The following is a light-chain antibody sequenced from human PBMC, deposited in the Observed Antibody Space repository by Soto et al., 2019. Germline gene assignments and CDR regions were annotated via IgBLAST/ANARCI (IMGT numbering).Light chain of an antibody. J-gene: IGKJ2*01. CDR1: QSVSSSY. Sequence: EIVWTQSPGTLSWSPVERATLSCRASQSVSSSYLAWYQQKPGQAPRLLIYGASSRATDIPDRFSGSGSGTDFTLTISRLEPEDFGVYYCQQYGSSPTYTFGQGTKLEI. CDR3: QQYGSSPTYT. V-gene: IGKV3-20*01. CDR2: GAS.